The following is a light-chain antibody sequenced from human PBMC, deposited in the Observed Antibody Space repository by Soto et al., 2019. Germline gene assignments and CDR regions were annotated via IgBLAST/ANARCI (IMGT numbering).Light chain of an antibody. CDR2: AAS. CDR1: QSISSY. J-gene: IGKJ1*01. V-gene: IGKV1-39*01. Sequence: DIQMTPSPSSLSASVGDRVTITCRASQSISSYLNWYQQKPGKAPKLLIYAASSLQSGVPSRFSGCGSGTDFTLTISSLQPEDFSTYYCQQSYSTPRTFGQGTKVEIK. CDR3: QQSYSTPRT.